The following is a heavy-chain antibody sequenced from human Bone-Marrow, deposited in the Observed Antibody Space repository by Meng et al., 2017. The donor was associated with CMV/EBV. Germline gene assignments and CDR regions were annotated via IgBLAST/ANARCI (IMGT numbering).Heavy chain of an antibody. V-gene: IGHV1-46*01. Sequence: ASVKVSCKASGYTFTSYYMHWVRQAPGQGLEWMGIINPSGGSTSHAQKFQGRVTMTRDTSTSTVYMELSSLRSEDTAVYYCARDSGHIWSGRIGGMDVWGQGTTVTVSS. CDR1: GYTFTSYY. CDR2: INPSGGST. J-gene: IGHJ6*02. D-gene: IGHD3-3*01. CDR3: ARDSGHIWSGRIGGMDV.